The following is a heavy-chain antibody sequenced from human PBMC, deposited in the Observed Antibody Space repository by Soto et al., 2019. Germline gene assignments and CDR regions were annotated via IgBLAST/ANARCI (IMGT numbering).Heavy chain of an antibody. CDR2: IDPTDSYT. J-gene: IGHJ4*02. CDR1: GYTFTSYW. Sequence: GESLKISCKGSGYTFTSYWINWVRQMPGKGLEWMGRIDPTDSYTNYNPSFQGHVTISADKSISTAYLQWSSLKASDTAMYYCARQNYYDSSGYRSTPGYWGQGTLVTVSS. D-gene: IGHD3-22*01. CDR3: ARQNYYDSSGYRSTPGY. V-gene: IGHV5-10-1*01.